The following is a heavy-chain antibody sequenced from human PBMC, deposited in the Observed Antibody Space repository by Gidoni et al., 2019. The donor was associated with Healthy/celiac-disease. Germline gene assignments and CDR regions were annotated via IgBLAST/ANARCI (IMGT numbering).Heavy chain of an antibody. CDR3: ARPPGGSVATEDDAFDI. J-gene: IGHJ3*02. D-gene: IGHD2-15*01. Sequence: VQLVQSGAEVQKPGESPKISCKGSGYSFTISWTAWVRQMHVEGLEWLGVLYPGDSDTRSSPSFKGQVTISADKSISTAYLQWSSLKASDTAMYYCARPPGGSVATEDDAFDIWGQGTMVTVSS. CDR2: LYPGDSDT. V-gene: IGHV5-51*03. CDR1: GYSFTISW.